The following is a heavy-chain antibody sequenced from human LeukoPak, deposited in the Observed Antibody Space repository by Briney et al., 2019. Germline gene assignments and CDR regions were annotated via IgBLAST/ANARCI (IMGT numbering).Heavy chain of an antibody. CDR3: ARGSSSGWYFDY. V-gene: IGHV3-74*01. CDR2: IHGDGRTT. Sequence: GGSLRLSCAASGFTFSSYWIHWVRQVPGKGLVWVSRIHGDGRTTTYADSVKGRFTISRDNAKNTLYLQMNSLRAEDTAVYYCARGSSSGWYFDYWGQGTLVTVSS. CDR1: GFTFSSYW. J-gene: IGHJ4*02. D-gene: IGHD6-19*01.